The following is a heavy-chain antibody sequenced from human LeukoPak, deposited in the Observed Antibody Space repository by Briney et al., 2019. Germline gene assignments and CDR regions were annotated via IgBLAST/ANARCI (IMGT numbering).Heavy chain of an antibody. CDR1: GGSFSGYY. Sequence: SETLSLTCAVYGGSFSGYYWSWVRQPPGKGLEWIGEINHSGRTNYNPSLKGRVTISVDTSWNQFSLKLRFVTAADTAVYYCARFLAYCGGDCSNWYFDLWGRGTLVTVSS. V-gene: IGHV4-34*01. CDR2: INHSGRT. D-gene: IGHD2-21*02. J-gene: IGHJ2*01. CDR3: ARFLAYCGGDCSNWYFDL.